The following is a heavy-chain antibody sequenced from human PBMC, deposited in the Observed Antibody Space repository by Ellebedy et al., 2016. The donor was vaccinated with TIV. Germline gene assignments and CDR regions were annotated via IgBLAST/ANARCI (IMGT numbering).Heavy chain of an antibody. CDR2: IGSSAYST. CDR3: AKDLRYSAGWGGALDI. CDR1: GFNFGGHA. D-gene: IGHD2-8*02. J-gene: IGHJ3*02. Sequence: PGGSLRLSCAASGFNFGGHAMKWVRQAPGKGLEWVSSIGSSAYSTHYADSVKGRFTISRDNSRNTLYLQMNSVRGEGTAVYFCAKDLRYSAGWGGALDIWGHGAMVTVSS. V-gene: IGHV3-23*01.